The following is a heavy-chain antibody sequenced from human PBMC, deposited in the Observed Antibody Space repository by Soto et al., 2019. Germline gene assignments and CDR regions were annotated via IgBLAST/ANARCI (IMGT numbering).Heavy chain of an antibody. Sequence: QVQLVESGGGVVQPGRSLRLSCAASGFTFSSYGMHWVRQAPGKGLEWVAVISYDGSNKYYADSVKGRFTISRDNSKNTLYLQMNSLRAEDTAVYYCAKDRVYTIFGVVISSRWGWFDPWGQGTLVTVSS. CDR2: ISYDGSNK. CDR1: GFTFSSYG. CDR3: AKDRVYTIFGVVISSRWGWFDP. J-gene: IGHJ5*02. V-gene: IGHV3-30*18. D-gene: IGHD3-3*01.